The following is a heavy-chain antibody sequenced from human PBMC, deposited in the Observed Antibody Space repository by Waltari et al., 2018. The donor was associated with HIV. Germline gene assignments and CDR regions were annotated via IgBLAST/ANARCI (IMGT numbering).Heavy chain of an antibody. D-gene: IGHD2-15*01. V-gene: IGHV4-4*02. CDR1: GGSFSSGNW. CDR2: NYHSGTT. J-gene: IGHJ4*02. CDR3: AINGGSSNFDY. Sequence: QVQLQESGPGLVKPSGTLSLTCAVSGGSFSSGNWWTWVRQPPGKGLEWIGENYHSGTTNYNPSLKTRVTISLDKSKNQFSLKLSSVTAADTAVYYCAINGGSSNFDYWGQGTLVTVSS.